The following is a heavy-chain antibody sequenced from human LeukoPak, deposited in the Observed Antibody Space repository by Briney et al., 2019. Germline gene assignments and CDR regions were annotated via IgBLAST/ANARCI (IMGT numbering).Heavy chain of an antibody. D-gene: IGHD2-2*01. CDR2: IWYDGSNK. CDR1: GFTFSSYG. V-gene: IGHV3-33*01. J-gene: IGHJ3*02. CDR3: ARDCHPGSTSCTDAFDI. Sequence: GGSLRLSCAASGFTFSSYGMHGVGQAPGKGLEGVAVIWYDGSNKYYADSVKGRFTISRDNSKNTLYLQMNSLRAEDTAVYYCARDCHPGSTSCTDAFDIWGQGTMVTVSS.